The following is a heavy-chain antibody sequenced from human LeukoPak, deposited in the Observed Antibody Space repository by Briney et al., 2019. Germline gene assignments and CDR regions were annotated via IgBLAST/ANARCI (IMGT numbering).Heavy chain of an antibody. V-gene: IGHV1-2*02. Sequence: ASVKVSCKASGYTFTGYYIHWVRQAPGQGLEWMGWINPHSGGTNYAQDFQGRVTMTRDTSISTAYMELSRLRSDDTAVYYCASLGTPFGTSFVDCWGQGTLVTVSS. D-gene: IGHD1/OR15-1a*01. J-gene: IGHJ4*02. CDR2: INPHSGGT. CDR1: GYTFTGYY. CDR3: ASLGTPFGTSFVDC.